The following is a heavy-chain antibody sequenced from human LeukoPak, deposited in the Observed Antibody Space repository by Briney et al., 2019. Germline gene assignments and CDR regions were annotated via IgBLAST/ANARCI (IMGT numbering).Heavy chain of an antibody. J-gene: IGHJ4*02. CDR3: VRERVTTRNGYFDS. CDR2: INHGGTT. CDR1: SGSFSGYY. Sequence: SETLSLTCAVYSGSFSGYYWSWIRQPPGKGLQWIGRINHGGTTTYNPFLESRVTISTDTFKKQFSLKLTSVTAADTAVYFCVRERVTTRNGYFDSWGQGTLVSVSS. D-gene: IGHD5-12*01. V-gene: IGHV4-34*01.